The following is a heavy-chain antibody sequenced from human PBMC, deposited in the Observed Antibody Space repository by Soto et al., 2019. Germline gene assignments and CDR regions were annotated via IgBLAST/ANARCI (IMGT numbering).Heavy chain of an antibody. Sequence: PSETLSLTCAVYGGSFSGYYWSWIRQPPGKGLEWIGEINHSGSTNYNPSLESRVTISVDTSKNQFSLKLSSVTAADTAVYYCARGDSYYYYGMDVWGQGTTVTVSS. CDR1: GGSFSGYY. CDR2: INHSGST. V-gene: IGHV4-34*01. CDR3: ARGDSYYYYGMDV. J-gene: IGHJ6*02.